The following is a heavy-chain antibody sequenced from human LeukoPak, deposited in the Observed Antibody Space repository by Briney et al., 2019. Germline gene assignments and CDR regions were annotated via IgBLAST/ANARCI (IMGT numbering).Heavy chain of an antibody. J-gene: IGHJ4*02. V-gene: IGHV3-74*01. CDR1: GFTFSSYW. CDR2: INTDGSTT. D-gene: IGHD1-26*01. Sequence: GGSLRLSCAASGFTFSSYWMHWVRQAPGKGLVWVSHINTDGSTTTYADSVKGRFTISRDNSKNTLYLQMNSLRAEDTAVYYCAREEWSGRYYAGYFDSWGQGTLVTVSS. CDR3: AREEWSGRYYAGYFDS.